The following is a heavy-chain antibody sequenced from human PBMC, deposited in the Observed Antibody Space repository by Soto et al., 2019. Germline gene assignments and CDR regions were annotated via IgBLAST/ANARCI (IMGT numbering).Heavy chain of an antibody. Sequence: QVQLVQSGAEVKKPGASLRVSCKASGYTFSNFGITWVRQAPGQGLEWMGWLNTYNGNTNFALKFQGRVTMTTDTATNTSYMDLRSLTSDDTAVYYCVRGPDPTYSDFWGQGTLVTVSS. CDR3: VRGPDPTYSDF. V-gene: IGHV1-18*01. CDR2: LNTYNGNT. J-gene: IGHJ4*02. CDR1: GYTFSNFG.